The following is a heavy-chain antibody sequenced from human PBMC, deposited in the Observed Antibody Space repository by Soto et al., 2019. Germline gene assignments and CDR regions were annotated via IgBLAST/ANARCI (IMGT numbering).Heavy chain of an antibody. CDR1: GFTFSSYG. Sequence: QVQLVESGGGVVQPGRSLRLSCAASGFTFSSYGMHWVRQAPGKGLEWVAVISYDGSNKYYADSVKGRFTISRDNSENTLYLQMNSLRAEDTAVYYCANNHWGQGTLVTVSS. V-gene: IGHV3-30*18. CDR2: ISYDGSNK. J-gene: IGHJ4*02. CDR3: ANNH.